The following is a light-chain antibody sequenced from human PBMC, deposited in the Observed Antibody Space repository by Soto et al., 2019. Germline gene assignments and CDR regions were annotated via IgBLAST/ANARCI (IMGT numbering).Light chain of an antibody. J-gene: IGKJ1*01. CDR3: QQSYITPRT. Sequence: DIQMTQSPSSLSASVGDRVTITCRASQNIDNFLNWYHQKPGKAPKLLIYDASSLQSGVPSRFSGSGSGTEFTLTISSLQPEDFATYYCQQSYITPRTFGPGTRVDIK. CDR2: DAS. V-gene: IGKV1-39*01. CDR1: QNIDNF.